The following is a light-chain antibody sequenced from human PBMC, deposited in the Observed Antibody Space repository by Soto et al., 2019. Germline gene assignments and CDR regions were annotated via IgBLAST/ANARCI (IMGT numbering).Light chain of an antibody. CDR3: QQRSNWPPLT. J-gene: IGKJ4*01. CDR2: DAS. V-gene: IGKV3-11*01. Sequence: EIVLTQSPATLSFSPRERATLSCRASQSVSTYLAWYQQKPGQAPRLLIYDASNKATGIPARFSGSGSGTDFTLTISSLEPEDFAVYYCQQRSNWPPLTFGGGTKVEIK. CDR1: QSVSTY.